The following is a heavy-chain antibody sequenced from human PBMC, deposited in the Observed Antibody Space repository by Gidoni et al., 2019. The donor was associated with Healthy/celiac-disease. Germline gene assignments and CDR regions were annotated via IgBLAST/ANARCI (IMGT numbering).Heavy chain of an antibody. Sequence: QVQLQESGPGLVKPSATLSLTCTVSGGSISSYYWSWIRQPPGKGLEWIGYIYYSGSTNYNPSLKSRVTISVDTSKNQFSLKLSSVTAADTAVYYCARVGGDYEGYFDYWGQGTLVTVSS. V-gene: IGHV4-59*01. D-gene: IGHD4-17*01. CDR2: IYYSGST. CDR1: GGSISSYY. CDR3: ARVGGDYEGYFDY. J-gene: IGHJ4*02.